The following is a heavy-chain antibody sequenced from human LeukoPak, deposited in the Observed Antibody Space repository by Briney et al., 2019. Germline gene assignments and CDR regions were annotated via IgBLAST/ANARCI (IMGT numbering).Heavy chain of an antibody. D-gene: IGHD4-23*01. V-gene: IGHV4-4*07. CDR1: GGSISSYY. CDR2: IYTSGST. J-gene: IGHJ3*02. Sequence: SETLSLTCTVSGGSISSYYWSWIRQPAGKGLEWIGRIYTSGSTNYNPSLKSRVTMSVDTSKNQFSLKLSSVTAADTAVYYCARQTNGGGPLVAFDIWGQGTMVTVSS. CDR3: ARQTNGGGPLVAFDI.